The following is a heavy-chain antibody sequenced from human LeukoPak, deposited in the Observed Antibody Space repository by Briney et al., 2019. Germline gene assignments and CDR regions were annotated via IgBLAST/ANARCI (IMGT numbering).Heavy chain of an antibody. D-gene: IGHD1-20*01. J-gene: IGHJ5*02. CDR1: GCTFTGYY. CDR3: ARASLPFITSNWFDP. CDR2: INPNSGGT. Sequence: ASVTVSCKASGCTFTGYYMHWVRQAPGQGLEWMGWINPNSGGTNYAQKFQGRVTMTRATSISTAYMELSRVTSHDRAVYNCARASLPFITSNWFDPWGQGTLVTVSS. V-gene: IGHV1-2*02.